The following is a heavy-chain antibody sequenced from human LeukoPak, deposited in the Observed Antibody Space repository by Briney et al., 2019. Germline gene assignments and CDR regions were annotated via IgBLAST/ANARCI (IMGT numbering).Heavy chain of an antibody. CDR3: ARVSWQWFDY. Sequence: GGSLRLSCTVSGFTVSSNSMSWVRQAPGKGLEWVSYISSSSSTIYYADSVKGRFTISRDNAKNSLYLQMNSLRAEDTAVYYCARVSWQWFDYWGQGTLVTVSS. D-gene: IGHD6-19*01. J-gene: IGHJ4*02. V-gene: IGHV3-48*01. CDR1: GFTVSSNS. CDR2: ISSSSSTI.